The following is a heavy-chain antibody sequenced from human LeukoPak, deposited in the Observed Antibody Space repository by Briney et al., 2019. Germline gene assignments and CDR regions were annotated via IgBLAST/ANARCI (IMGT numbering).Heavy chain of an antibody. J-gene: IGHJ4*02. CDR1: GGSISSGGYS. V-gene: IGHV4-30-2*01. CDR2: IYHSGST. Sequence: MSSQTLSLTCAVSGGSISSGGYSWSWIRQPPGKGLEWIGYIYHSGSTYYNPSLKSRVTISVDTSKNQFSLKLSSVTAADTAVYYCARAVGPRYYDFWSPFDYWGQGTLVTVSS. CDR3: ARAVGPRYYDFWSPFDY. D-gene: IGHD3-3*01.